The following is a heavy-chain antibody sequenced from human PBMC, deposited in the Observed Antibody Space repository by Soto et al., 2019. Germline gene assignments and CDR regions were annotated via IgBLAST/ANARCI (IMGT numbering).Heavy chain of an antibody. CDR2: IYYSGST. CDR1: GGSISSGGYY. D-gene: IGHD6-13*01. V-gene: IGHV4-31*03. J-gene: IGHJ4*02. Sequence: SETPSLTCTVSGGSISSGGYYWSWIRQHPGKGLEWIGYIYYSGSTYYNPSLKSRVTISVDTSKNQFSLKLSSVTAADTAVYYCAREPVVAAGVFDYWGQGTLVTVSS. CDR3: AREPVVAAGVFDY.